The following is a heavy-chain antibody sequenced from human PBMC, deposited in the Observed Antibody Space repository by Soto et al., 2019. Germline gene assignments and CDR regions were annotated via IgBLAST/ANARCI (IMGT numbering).Heavy chain of an antibody. V-gene: IGHV3-23*01. D-gene: IGHD2-2*01. CDR1: GFTFSSHA. CDR3: TKDPCTRSSCYFDF. CDR2: ISGSDAGT. Sequence: EVQLLESGGGLVQPGGSLRLSCEASGFTFSSHAMSWVRQAPGKGLEWVSAISGSDAGTVDADSVRGRFTISRDNSKNTLYLPMPSLRVEDTAIYYCTKDPCTRSSCYFDFWGQGSLVTVSS. J-gene: IGHJ4*02.